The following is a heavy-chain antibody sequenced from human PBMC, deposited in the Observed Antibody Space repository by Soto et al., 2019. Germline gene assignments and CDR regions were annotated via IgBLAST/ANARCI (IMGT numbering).Heavy chain of an antibody. CDR1: GFTFSSYA. Sequence: GGSLRLSCAASGFTFSSYAIHWVRQAPGKGLEWVAVVSYDGSSKYYADSVKGRFTISRDNSKNTLYLQMNSLRPEDTAVYYCARDYVPANYYYYGMDVWGQGTTVTVSS. V-gene: IGHV3-30-3*01. D-gene: IGHD2-2*01. CDR3: ARDYVPANYYYYGMDV. J-gene: IGHJ6*02. CDR2: VSYDGSSK.